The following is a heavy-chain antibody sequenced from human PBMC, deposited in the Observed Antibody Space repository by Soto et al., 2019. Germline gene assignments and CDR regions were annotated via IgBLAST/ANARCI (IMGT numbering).Heavy chain of an antibody. V-gene: IGHV4-4*02. Sequence: SETLSLTCAVSGGSISSSNWWSWVRQPPGKGLEWIGEIYHSGSTNYNPSLESRVTISVDKSKNQFSLKLSSVTAADTAVYYCARSAVAGNFDYWGQGTLVTVFS. CDR1: GGSISSSNW. CDR2: IYHSGST. CDR3: ARSAVAGNFDY. D-gene: IGHD6-19*01. J-gene: IGHJ4*02.